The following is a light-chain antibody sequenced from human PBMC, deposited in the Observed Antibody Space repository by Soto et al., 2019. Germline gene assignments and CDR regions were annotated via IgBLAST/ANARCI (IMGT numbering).Light chain of an antibody. CDR3: CSYVGSDTYVI. CDR2: EGS. Sequence: QSALTQPASVSGSPGQSITISCTGTSSDIGGYILVSWYQQEPGKAPKLMIYEGSKRPSGVSNRFSGSKSGNTASLTISGLQAEDGAHYYCCSYVGSDTYVIFGGGTKLTVL. V-gene: IGLV2-23*01. J-gene: IGLJ2*01. CDR1: SSDIGGYIL.